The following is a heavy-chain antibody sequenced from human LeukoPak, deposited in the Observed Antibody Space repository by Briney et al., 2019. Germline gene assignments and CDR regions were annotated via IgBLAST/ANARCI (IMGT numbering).Heavy chain of an antibody. Sequence: PMASVKVSCKASGYTFTGYYMHWVRQAPGQGLEWMGWINPNSGGTNYAQKFQGRVTMTRDTSISTAYMEPSRLRSDDTAVYYCARAYGSGSYYRTYFDYWGQGTLVTVSS. CDR1: GYTFTGYY. D-gene: IGHD3-10*01. V-gene: IGHV1-2*02. J-gene: IGHJ4*02. CDR2: INPNSGGT. CDR3: ARAYGSGSYYRTYFDY.